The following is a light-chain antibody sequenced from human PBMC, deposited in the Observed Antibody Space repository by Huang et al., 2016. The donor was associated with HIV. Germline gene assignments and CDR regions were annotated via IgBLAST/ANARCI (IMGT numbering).Light chain of an antibody. CDR2: GAS. J-gene: IGKJ4*01. Sequence: EIVLTQSPGTLSLSPGERATLSCRASQSVSSSYLAWYQKKPGQAPRLLIYGASRRATGIPDRFSGSGSGTDFTLTISRLEPEDFAVYYCQQYGSSPLTFGGGTKVEIK. CDR3: QQYGSSPLT. CDR1: QSVSSSY. V-gene: IGKV3-20*01.